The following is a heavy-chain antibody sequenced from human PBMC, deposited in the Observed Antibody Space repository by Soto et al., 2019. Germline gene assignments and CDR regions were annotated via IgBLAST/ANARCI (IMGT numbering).Heavy chain of an antibody. CDR3: ARLYSTTDIVVVPAAQRYYYMDV. V-gene: IGHV4-59*08. CDR2: IYYSGST. D-gene: IGHD2-2*01. CDR1: GVSISSYY. Sequence: SETLSLTCTVSGVSISSYYWSWIRQPPGKGLEWIGYIYYSGSTNYNPSLKSRVTISVDTSKNQFSLKLSSVTAADTAVYYCARLYSTTDIVVVPAAQRYYYMDVWGKGTTVTVSS. J-gene: IGHJ6*03.